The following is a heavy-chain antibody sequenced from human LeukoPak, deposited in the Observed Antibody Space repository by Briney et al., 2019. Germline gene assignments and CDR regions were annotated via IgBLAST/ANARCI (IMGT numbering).Heavy chain of an antibody. CDR3: AKELTPESNRVSPFDY. J-gene: IGHJ4*02. CDR1: GFTFSSHA. CDR2: ITGSGGTT. D-gene: IGHD2-8*01. V-gene: IGHV3-23*01. Sequence: GGSLRLSCAASGFTFSSHAMSWVRQAPGKGLEWVSTITGSGGTTKYADSVKGRFTISRDNSKNTLYLQMNSLRAEDTAIFYSAKELTPESNRVSPFDYWGQGTLVTVSS.